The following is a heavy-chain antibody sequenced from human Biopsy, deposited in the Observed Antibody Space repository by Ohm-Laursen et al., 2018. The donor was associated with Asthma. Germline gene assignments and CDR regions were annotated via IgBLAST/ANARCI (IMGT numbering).Heavy chain of an antibody. J-gene: IGHJ4*02. D-gene: IGHD2-2*01. CDR2: INSVFGTT. CDR1: GGTFNTYV. CDR3: ARKAGSCISRTCYSLDF. V-gene: IGHV1-69*01. Sequence: VSSVKVSCKSLGGTFNTYVIGWVRQAPGQGLEWMGGINSVFGTTTYPQKFQDRVTITADDSTSTVCMELSSLRSEDTAVYYCARKAGSCISRTCYSLDFWGQGTLVTVSS.